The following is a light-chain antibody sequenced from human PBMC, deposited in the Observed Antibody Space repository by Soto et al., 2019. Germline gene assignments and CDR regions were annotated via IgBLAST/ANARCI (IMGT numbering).Light chain of an antibody. Sequence: QLVLTQPPSASASLGASVTLTCTLSSGYSNYKVDWYQQRQGKGPRFVMRVGTGGIVGSKGDGIPDRFSVLGSGLNRYLTIKNIQEEDESDYHCGADHGSGSNVVYVFGTGTKLTVL. CDR1: SGYSNYK. J-gene: IGLJ1*01. V-gene: IGLV9-49*01. CDR3: GADHGSGSNVVYV. CDR2: VGTGGIVG.